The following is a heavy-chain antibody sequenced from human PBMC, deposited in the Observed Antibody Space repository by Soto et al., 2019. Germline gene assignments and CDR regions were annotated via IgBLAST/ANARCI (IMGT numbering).Heavy chain of an antibody. CDR1: GFTFSSYA. D-gene: IGHD2-2*01. CDR2: MSGSGVST. Sequence: EPQLLESGGGLGHPGGSLRLSCAASGFTFSSYAMSWVRQAPGKGLEWVAAMSGSGVSTYYADFVRGRSTISRDNSKKTVDLQINSLRAEYTAVYYCAKFYCISTMRQAPAAKSSGGFETWGQGTLVTASS. J-gene: IGHJ3*02. V-gene: IGHV3-23*01. CDR3: AKFYCISTMRQAPAAKSSGGFET.